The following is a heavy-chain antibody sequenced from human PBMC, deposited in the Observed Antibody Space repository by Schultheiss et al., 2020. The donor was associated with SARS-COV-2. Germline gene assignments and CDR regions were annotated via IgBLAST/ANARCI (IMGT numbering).Heavy chain of an antibody. J-gene: IGHJ6*03. D-gene: IGHD3-16*02. CDR1: EFTFSAYA. Sequence: GGSLRLSCAASEFTFSAYAMTWVRQAPGKGLEWVSSLSGSGADTNYPDSAKGRFTISRDNSKNTLYLQMNSLRAEDTAVYYCARSRRSTSSEAYYMDVWGRGTTVTVSS. CDR3: ARSRRSTSSEAYYMDV. V-gene: IGHV3-23*01. CDR2: LSGSGADT.